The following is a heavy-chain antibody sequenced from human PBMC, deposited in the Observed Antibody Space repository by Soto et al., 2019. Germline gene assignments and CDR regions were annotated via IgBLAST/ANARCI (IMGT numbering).Heavy chain of an antibody. CDR3: AKDRDGWIVDGFDY. CDR1: GFTFSSYG. J-gene: IGHJ4*02. Sequence: GGSLRLSCAASGFTFSSYGMHWVRQAPGKGLEWVAVISYDGSNKYYADSVKGRFTISRDNSKNTLYLQMNSLRAEDTAVYYCAKDRDGWIVDGFDYWGQGTLVTVSS. V-gene: IGHV3-30*18. D-gene: IGHD1-26*01. CDR2: ISYDGSNK.